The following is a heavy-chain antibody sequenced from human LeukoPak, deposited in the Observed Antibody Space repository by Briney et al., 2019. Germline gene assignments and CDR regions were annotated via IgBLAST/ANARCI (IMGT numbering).Heavy chain of an antibody. Sequence: PGGSLRLSCAASGFTFSSYEMNWVRQAPGKGLEWVSYISSSGSTIYYADSVKGRFTISRDNAKNSLYLQMNSLRAEDTAVYYCARSSSWYGDDYWGQGTLVTVSS. D-gene: IGHD6-13*01. CDR1: GFTFSSYE. CDR2: ISSSGSTI. CDR3: ARSSSWYGDDY. V-gene: IGHV3-48*03. J-gene: IGHJ4*02.